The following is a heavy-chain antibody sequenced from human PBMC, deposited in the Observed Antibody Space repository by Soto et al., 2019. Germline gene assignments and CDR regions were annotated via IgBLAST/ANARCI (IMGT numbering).Heavy chain of an antibody. J-gene: IGHJ4*02. CDR3: AKDGRGSGSHYNSFGY. CDR1: GFTVGNNY. D-gene: IGHD3-10*01. Sequence: EVQLVESGGGLIQPGGSLKLSCAASGFTVGNNYMSWVRQAPGKGLEWVSLIYSTGTTKYADSVKGRFTVSRDNAKNTLYLQMNCLSAEDTAVYYCAKDGRGSGSHYNSFGYWGQGTLVTVSS. CDR2: IYSTGTT. V-gene: IGHV3-53*01.